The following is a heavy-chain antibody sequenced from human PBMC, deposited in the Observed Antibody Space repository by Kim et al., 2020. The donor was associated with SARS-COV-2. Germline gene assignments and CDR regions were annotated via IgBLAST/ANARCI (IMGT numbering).Heavy chain of an antibody. J-gene: IGHJ5*01. D-gene: IGHD4-17*01. CDR2: IRSKGHGGTT. CDR1: GFSFGDYT. V-gene: IGHV3-49*04. Sequence: GGSLRLSCIGSGFSFGDYTMAWVRQAPGKGLEWVGFIRSKGHGGTTEYAASVRGRFTMSRDDSKSIGYLQMNSLRAEDTAMYYCTRSTTVVSLPDSWGQGTLVTVSS. CDR3: TRSTTVVSLPDS.